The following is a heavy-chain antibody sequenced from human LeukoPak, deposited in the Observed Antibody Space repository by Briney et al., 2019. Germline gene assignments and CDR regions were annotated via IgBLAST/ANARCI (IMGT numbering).Heavy chain of an antibody. J-gene: IGHJ4*02. Sequence: SETLSLTCTVSGGSSSSSSYYWGWIRQPPGKGLEWIGSVYYTGASYYNPSLKSRVTISVDTSKNQFSLKLSSVTAADTAVYYCAKSIAAAGTGIDYWGQGTLVTVSS. CDR1: GGSSSSSSYY. V-gene: IGHV4-39*07. CDR3: AKSIAAAGTGIDY. D-gene: IGHD6-13*01. CDR2: VYYTGAS.